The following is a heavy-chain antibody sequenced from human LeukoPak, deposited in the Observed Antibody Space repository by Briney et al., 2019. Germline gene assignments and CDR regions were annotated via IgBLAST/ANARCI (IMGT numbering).Heavy chain of an antibody. CDR3: VKDGHGTDV. CDR2: IYTSGTT. CDR1: GGSISDYF. V-gene: IGHV4-4*07. J-gene: IGHJ6*02. Sequence: SETLSLTCSVSGGSISDYFWSWMRQPAGKGLQWIGRIYTSGTTDYNPALKSRVTMSVETSKNQMSLKLTSVTAADTAVYYCVKDGHGTDVWGPGTTVTVSS.